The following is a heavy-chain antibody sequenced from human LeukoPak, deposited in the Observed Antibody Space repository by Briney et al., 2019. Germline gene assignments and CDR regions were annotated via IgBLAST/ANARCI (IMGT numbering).Heavy chain of an antibody. J-gene: IGHJ4*02. Sequence: GGSLRLSCAASGFTFSSYGMHWVRQAPGKGLEWVALISPDGNNKNYADSVKGRFTISRDNAKNSLYLQMNSLRAEDTAVYYCARDRDRYGGTDYWGQGTLVTVSS. CDR3: ARDRDRYGGTDY. CDR2: ISPDGNNK. V-gene: IGHV3-30*03. D-gene: IGHD2-21*01. CDR1: GFTFSSYG.